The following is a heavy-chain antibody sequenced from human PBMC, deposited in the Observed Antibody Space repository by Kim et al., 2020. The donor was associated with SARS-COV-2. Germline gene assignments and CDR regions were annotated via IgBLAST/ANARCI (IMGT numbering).Heavy chain of an antibody. CDR3: ARPWAVPAAANWYFDL. CDR1: GGSISSSSYY. D-gene: IGHD2-2*01. CDR2: IYYSGST. J-gene: IGHJ2*01. V-gene: IGHV4-39*01. Sequence: SETLSLTCTVSGGSISSSSYYWGWIRQPPGKGLEWIGSIYYSGSTYYNPSLKSRVTISVDTSKNQFSLKLSSVTAADTAVYYCARPWAVPAAANWYFDLWGRGTLVTVSS.